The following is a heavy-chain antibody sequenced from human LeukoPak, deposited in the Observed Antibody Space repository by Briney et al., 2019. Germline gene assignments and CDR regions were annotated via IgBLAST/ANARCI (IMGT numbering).Heavy chain of an antibody. J-gene: IGHJ4*02. CDR2: IKQDGSEK. D-gene: IGHD5-24*01. Sequence: GGSLRLSCAASGFTFSSYWMSWVRQAPGKGLEWVANIKQDGSEKCYVDSVKDRFTISRDNAKNSLYLQMNSLRAEDTAVYYCARAKEMATILTYWGQGTLVTVSS. CDR1: GFTFSSYW. CDR3: ARAKEMATILTY. V-gene: IGHV3-7*05.